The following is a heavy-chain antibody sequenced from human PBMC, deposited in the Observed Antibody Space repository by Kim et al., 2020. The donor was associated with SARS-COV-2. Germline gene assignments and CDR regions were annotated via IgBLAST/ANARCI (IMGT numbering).Heavy chain of an antibody. CDR1: GGTFISYG. CDR2: IWYDGSNK. Sequence: GGSLRLSCAASGGTFISYGMHWVRQAPGKGLEWVAVIWYDGSNKYYADSVKGRFTISRDNSKNTLYLQMNSLRAEDTAVYYCARSVSYYYGMDVWGQGTTVTVSS. CDR3: ARSVSYYYGMDV. D-gene: IGHD4-4*01. V-gene: IGHV3-33*01. J-gene: IGHJ6*02.